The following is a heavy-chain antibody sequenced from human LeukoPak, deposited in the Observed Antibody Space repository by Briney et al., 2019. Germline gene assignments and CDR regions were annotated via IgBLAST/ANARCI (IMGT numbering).Heavy chain of an antibody. CDR1: GGSISSYY. V-gene: IGHV4-59*01. D-gene: IGHD1-26*01. Sequence: SETLSLTCTVSGGSISSYYWSWIRQPPGKGLEWIGYIYYSGSTNYNPSLKSRVTISVDTSKNQFSLKLSSVTAADMAVYYCARDYSGSSLDAFDIWGQGTMVTVSS. CDR2: IYYSGST. CDR3: ARDYSGSSLDAFDI. J-gene: IGHJ3*02.